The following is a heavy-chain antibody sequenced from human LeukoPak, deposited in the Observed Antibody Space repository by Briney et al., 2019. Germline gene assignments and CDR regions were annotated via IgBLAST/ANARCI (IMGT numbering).Heavy chain of an antibody. CDR2: INWNGGST. J-gene: IGHJ6*03. V-gene: IGHV3-20*04. CDR1: GFTFDDYG. CDR3: ARGGSPAHYYYYMDV. Sequence: PGGSLRLSCAASGFTFDDYGMSWVRQAPGKELAWVSGINWNGGSTGYADSVKGRFTISRDNAKNSLYLQMNSLRAEDTVLYYCARGGSPAHYYYYMDVWGKGTRVTVSS.